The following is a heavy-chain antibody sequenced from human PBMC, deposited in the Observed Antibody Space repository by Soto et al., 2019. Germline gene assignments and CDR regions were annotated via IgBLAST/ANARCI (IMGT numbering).Heavy chain of an antibody. CDR3: ARLVASETGYGMDV. CDR1: GFIFSSHN. V-gene: IGHV3-21*06. Sequence: DVQLVESGGGLVKPGGSLSLSCAASGFIFSSHNMNWVRQAPGKGLEWVSSITGSSSYIFYADSVKGRFTISRDNAKNTVYLQVNSLRADDTGVYYCARLVASETGYGMDVWGQVTTVTVSS. CDR2: ITGSSSYI. D-gene: IGHD3-9*01. J-gene: IGHJ6*02.